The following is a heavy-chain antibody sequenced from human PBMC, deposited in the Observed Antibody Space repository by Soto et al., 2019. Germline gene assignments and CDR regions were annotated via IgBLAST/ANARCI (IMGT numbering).Heavy chain of an antibody. V-gene: IGHV1-46*03. J-gene: IGHJ4*02. CDR3: ARDRGDRSDYYFDY. CDR2: INPSGGST. Sequence: GASVKLCWEASRDGLASCYRWWLRQAPGQGLEWVGIINPSGGSTSYAQKFQGRVTMTRDTSTSTVYMELSSLRSEDTAVYYCARDRGDRSDYYFDYWGQRTLVTVSS. D-gene: IGHD2-21*02. CDR1: RDGLASCY.